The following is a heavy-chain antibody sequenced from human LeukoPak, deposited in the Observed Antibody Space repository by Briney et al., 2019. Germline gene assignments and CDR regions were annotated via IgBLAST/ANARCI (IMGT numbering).Heavy chain of an antibody. J-gene: IGHJ4*02. Sequence: GASVKVSCKASGYTFTSYYMHWVRQAPGQGLEWMGIINPSGGSTSYAQKFQGRVTMTRNTSISTAYMELSSLRSEDTAVYYCARGGTGIAARRRLDYWGQGTLVTVSS. CDR2: INPSGGST. D-gene: IGHD6-6*01. CDR3: ARGGTGIAARRRLDY. CDR1: GYTFTSYY. V-gene: IGHV1-46*01.